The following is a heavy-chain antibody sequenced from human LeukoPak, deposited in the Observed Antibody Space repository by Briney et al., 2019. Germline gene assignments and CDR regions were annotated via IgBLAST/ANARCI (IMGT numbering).Heavy chain of an antibody. D-gene: IGHD3-10*01. V-gene: IGHV3-23*01. CDR3: AKAYGSEAYTFEY. J-gene: IGHJ4*02. Sequence: GGSLRLSCEASGFTFSSYGMSWVRQAPGKGLEWVSAISGSGNRTYYADSVKGRFTISRDNSKNTLYLQMNSLRAEDTAVYYCAKAYGSEAYTFEYWGQGTLVTVSS. CDR2: ISGSGNRT. CDR1: GFTFSSYG.